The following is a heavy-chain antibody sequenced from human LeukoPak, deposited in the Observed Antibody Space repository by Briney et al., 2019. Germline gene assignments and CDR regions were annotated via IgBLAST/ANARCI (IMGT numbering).Heavy chain of an antibody. CDR3: AKETTVNILGPLNYFDQ. CDR1: GFTFSSYA. CDR2: ISASGGST. J-gene: IGHJ4*02. D-gene: IGHD4-11*01. Sequence: GGSLRLSCAASGFTFSSYAMSWVRQAPGKGLEWVSTISASGGSTYYADSVRGRFTISRDNSKNTLFLQMNSLRVEDTAVYYCAKETTVNILGPLNYFDQWGQGTLVTVSS. V-gene: IGHV3-23*01.